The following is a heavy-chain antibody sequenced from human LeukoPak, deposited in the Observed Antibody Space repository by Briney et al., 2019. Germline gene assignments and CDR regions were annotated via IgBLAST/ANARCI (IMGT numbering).Heavy chain of an antibody. CDR1: GFTFSSYP. CDR2: INTSGSST. Sequence: GGSLRLSCAASGFTFSSYPMSWVRQGPGKGLEWVSGINTSGSSTYYADSVKGRFTISRDTSKNTLYLQMNSLRAEDTAVYYCAKGVGYGGMDVWGQGTTVTVSS. V-gene: IGHV3-23*01. J-gene: IGHJ6*02. D-gene: IGHD2-8*01. CDR3: AKGVGYGGMDV.